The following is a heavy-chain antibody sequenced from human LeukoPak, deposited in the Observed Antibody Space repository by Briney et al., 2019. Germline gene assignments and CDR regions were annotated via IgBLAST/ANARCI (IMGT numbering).Heavy chain of an antibody. CDR2: IYHSGST. Sequence: SETLSLTCAVSGGSISSSNWWSWVRQPPGKGLEWIGEIYHSGSTNYNPSLKSRVTISVDTSKNQFSLKLSSVTAADTAVYYCARVRGESGYCSSTSCSTFDPWGQGTLVTVSS. D-gene: IGHD2-2*01. CDR1: GGSISSSNW. J-gene: IGHJ5*02. V-gene: IGHV4-4*02. CDR3: ARVRGESGYCSSTSCSTFDP.